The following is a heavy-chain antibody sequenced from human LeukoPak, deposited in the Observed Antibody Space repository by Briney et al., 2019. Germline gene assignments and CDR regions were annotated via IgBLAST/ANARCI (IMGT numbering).Heavy chain of an antibody. J-gene: IGHJ4*02. CDR2: INPSGGST. V-gene: IGHV1-46*01. Sequence: ASVKVSCKASGYTFTSYYMHWVRQAPGQGLEWMGIINPSGGSTSYAQKFQGRVTMTRDTSTSTVYMELSSLRSEDTAVCYCARSYQGEYYFDYWGQGTLVTVSS. CDR1: GYTFTSYY. CDR3: ARSYQGEYYFDY. D-gene: IGHD1-26*01.